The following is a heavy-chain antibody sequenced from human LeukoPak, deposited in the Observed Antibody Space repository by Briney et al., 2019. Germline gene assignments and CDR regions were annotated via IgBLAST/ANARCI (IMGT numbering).Heavy chain of an antibody. CDR1: GGTFSSYA. CDR2: IIPIFGTA. J-gene: IGHJ5*02. D-gene: IGHD6-13*01. V-gene: IGHV1-69*01. Sequence: SVKVSCTASGGTFSSYAISWVRQAPGQGLEWMGGIIPIFGTANYAQKFQGRVTITADESTSTAYMELSSLRSEDTAVYYCARVDEAAAGTHNWFDPWGQGTLVTVSS. CDR3: ARVDEAAAGTHNWFDP.